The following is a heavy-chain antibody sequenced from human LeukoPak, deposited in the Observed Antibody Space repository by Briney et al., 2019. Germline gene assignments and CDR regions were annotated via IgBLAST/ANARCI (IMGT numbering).Heavy chain of an antibody. CDR3: VSRRGDGDYRPDY. CDR2: IHYTGIT. CDR1: GFTVRRNY. D-gene: IGHD4-17*01. V-gene: IGHV4-39*01. J-gene: IGHJ4*02. Sequence: GSRRLSCVASGFTVRRNYMSWIRQPPGKGLEWIGSIHYTGITYYNPSLKTRVTISVDTSKNQFSLTLSSVTAADTSVYYCVSRRGDGDYRPDYWGQGTLVTVSS.